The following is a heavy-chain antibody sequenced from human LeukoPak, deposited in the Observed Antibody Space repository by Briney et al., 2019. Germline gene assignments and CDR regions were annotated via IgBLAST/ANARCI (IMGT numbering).Heavy chain of an antibody. CDR3: ARVQYYDSSGYYHFDY. V-gene: IGHV1-8*01. D-gene: IGHD3-22*01. Sequence: ASVKVSCKASGYTFTSYDINWVRQATGQGLEWMGWMNPNSGNTGYAQKFQGRVTMTRDASISTAYMELSRLRSDDTAVYYCARVQYYDSSGYYHFDYWGQGTLVTVSS. J-gene: IGHJ4*02. CDR2: MNPNSGNT. CDR1: GYTFTSYD.